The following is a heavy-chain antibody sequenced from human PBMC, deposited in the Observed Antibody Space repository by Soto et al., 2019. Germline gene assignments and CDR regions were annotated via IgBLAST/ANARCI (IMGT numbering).Heavy chain of an antibody. CDR3: ARESRPGLGSSSSASFYYYYYGMDV. D-gene: IGHD6-6*01. V-gene: IGHV1-46*01. CDR2: INPSGGST. CDR1: GYTFTSYY. J-gene: IGHJ6*02. Sequence: GASVKVSCKASGYTFTSYYMHWVRQAPGQGLEWMGIINPSGGSTSYAQKFQGRVTMTRDTSTSTVYMELSSLRSEDTAVYYCARESRPGLGSSSSASFYYYYYGMDVWGQGTTVTVSS.